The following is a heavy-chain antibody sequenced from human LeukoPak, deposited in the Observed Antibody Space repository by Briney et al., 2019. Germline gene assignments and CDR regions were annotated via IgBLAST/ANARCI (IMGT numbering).Heavy chain of an antibody. J-gene: IGHJ5*02. D-gene: IGHD3-22*01. CDR3: SGSSGYRNWFDP. V-gene: IGHV3-64D*06. CDR1: GLTFSSYA. Sequence: GGSLRLSCSVSGLTFSSYAMHWVRQAPGKGLEYVSAISSNGGSTYYADSVKGRFTISRDNSKNTLYLQMSSLRAEDTAVYYCSGSSGYRNWFDPWGQGTLVTVSS. CDR2: ISSNGGST.